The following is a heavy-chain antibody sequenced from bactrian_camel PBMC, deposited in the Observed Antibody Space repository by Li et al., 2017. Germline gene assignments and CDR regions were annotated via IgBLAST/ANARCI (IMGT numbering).Heavy chain of an antibody. CDR3: AADLLLMRPLEASEYKY. CDR2: IYTGTDRT. V-gene: IGHV3S1*01. Sequence: HVQLVESGGGSVQAGGSLRLSCAASGYTYNRNCMAWFRQAPGKGREGVASIYTGTDRTYYADSVKGRFAIWQDNSKATVYLEINYLRPEDTAMYYCAADLLLMRPLEASEYKYWGQGTQVTVS. J-gene: IGHJ4*01. D-gene: IGHD8*01. CDR1: GYTYNRNC.